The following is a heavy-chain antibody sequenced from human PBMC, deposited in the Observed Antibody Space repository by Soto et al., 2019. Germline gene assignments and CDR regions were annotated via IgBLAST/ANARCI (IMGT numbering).Heavy chain of an antibody. CDR2: IYYSGST. D-gene: IGHD4-17*01. V-gene: IGHV4-30-4*01. J-gene: IGHJ4*02. Sequence: SSETLSLTCTVSGGSINNGDYYWSWIRQPPEKGLEWIGYIYYSGSTYYNPSLKSRVTISIDTSMNQFSLNLNSVTAADTAAYYCVRYYGARVYFDYWGQGSLVTVSS. CDR1: GGSINNGDYY. CDR3: VRYYGARVYFDY.